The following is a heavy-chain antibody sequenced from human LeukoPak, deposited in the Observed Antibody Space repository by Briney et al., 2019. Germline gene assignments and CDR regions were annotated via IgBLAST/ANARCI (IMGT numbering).Heavy chain of an antibody. V-gene: IGHV3-7*01. Sequence: AGGSLRLSCAASGFTFNTYWMSWVRQAPGKGLEWVANIKQDGSEKYYVDSVKGRFTISRDNAKNSLYLQMNSLRAEDTAVYYCARLREIPVFGVVTKSTSYFDYWGQGTLVTVSS. J-gene: IGHJ4*02. D-gene: IGHD3-3*01. CDR3: ARLREIPVFGVVTKSTSYFDY. CDR1: GFTFNTYW. CDR2: IKQDGSEK.